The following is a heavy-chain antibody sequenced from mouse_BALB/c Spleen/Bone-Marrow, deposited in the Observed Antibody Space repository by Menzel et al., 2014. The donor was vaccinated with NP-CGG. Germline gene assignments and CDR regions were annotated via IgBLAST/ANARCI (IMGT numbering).Heavy chain of an antibody. CDR2: IWSGGNT. CDR3: ARKLRFYAMDY. CDR1: GFSLTTYG. J-gene: IGHJ4*01. D-gene: IGHD1-1*01. V-gene: IGHV2-2*01. Sequence: VKLVESGPGLVQPSQSLSITCTVSGFSLTTYGVHWVRQSPGKGLEWLGAIWSGGNTDYNAAFISRLSISKDNSKSQVFFEMNSLQAYDTAIYYCARKLRFYAMDYWGQETSVTVSS.